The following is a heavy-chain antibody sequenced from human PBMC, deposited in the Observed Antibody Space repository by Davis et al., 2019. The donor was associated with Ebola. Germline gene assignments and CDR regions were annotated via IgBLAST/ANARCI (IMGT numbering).Heavy chain of an antibody. D-gene: IGHD2-15*01. CDR3: ARVPTLRGYYYYYMDV. J-gene: IGHJ6*03. Sequence: ASVKVSCKASGYTFTGYYMHWVRQAPGQGLEWMGWINPNSGGTNYAQKFQGRVTMTRDTSISTAYMELSRLRSDDTAVYYCARVPTLRGYYYYYMDVWGKGTTVTVSS. CDR2: INPNSGGT. CDR1: GYTFTGYY. V-gene: IGHV1-2*02.